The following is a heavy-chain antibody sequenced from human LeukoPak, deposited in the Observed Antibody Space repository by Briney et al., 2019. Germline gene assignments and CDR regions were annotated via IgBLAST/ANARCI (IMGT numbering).Heavy chain of an antibody. D-gene: IGHD2-8*01. J-gene: IGHJ4*02. CDR2: IYYSGST. CDR1: GVSISSGGYY. Sequence: SETLSLTCTVSGVSISSGGYYWSWTRQHPGKGLEWIGYIYYSGSTYYNPSLKSRVTISVDTSKNQFSLKLSSVTAADTAVYYCAREGTKCSFDYWGQGTLVTVSS. V-gene: IGHV4-31*03. CDR3: AREGTKCSFDY.